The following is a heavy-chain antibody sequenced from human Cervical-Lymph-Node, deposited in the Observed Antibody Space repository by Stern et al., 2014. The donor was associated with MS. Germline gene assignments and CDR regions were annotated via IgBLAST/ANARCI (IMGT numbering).Heavy chain of an antibody. CDR3: ARGRNGFGYDS. Sequence: QVQLQESGPGLVKPSQTLSLTCTVSGGPISSGTYYWSWIRQPAGKGLEWIGRIYTSGSTVYPSSLKCRVPIPLELPKTQLPLRLPHVTAADTAVYYCARGRNGFGYDSWGQGTLATVSP. J-gene: IGHJ4*02. CDR1: GGPISSGTYY. D-gene: IGHD2-15*01. V-gene: IGHV4-61*02. CDR2: IYTSGST.